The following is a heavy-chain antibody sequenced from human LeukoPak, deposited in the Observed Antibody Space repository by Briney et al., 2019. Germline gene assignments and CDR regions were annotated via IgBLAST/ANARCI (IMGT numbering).Heavy chain of an antibody. D-gene: IGHD3-9*01. Sequence: PSETLSLTCIVSGGSISSSSYYWGWIRQPPGKGLEWIGSIYYSGGTYYNPSLKSRVTISVDTSKNQFSPKLSSVTAADTAVYYCARLHDILTGAKDLHFDYWGQGTLVTVSS. CDR3: ARLHDILTGAKDLHFDY. J-gene: IGHJ4*02. V-gene: IGHV4-39*01. CDR1: GGSISSSSYY. CDR2: IYYSGGT.